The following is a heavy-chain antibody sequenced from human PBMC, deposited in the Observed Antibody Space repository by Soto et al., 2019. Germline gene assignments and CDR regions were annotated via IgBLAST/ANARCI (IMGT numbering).Heavy chain of an antibody. CDR2: ISYDGSNK. CDR3: ARSSRVAGISHAPSH. CDR1: GFTFSSYA. Sequence: GGSLRLSCAASGFTFSSYAMHWVRQAPGKGLEWVAVISYDGSNKYYADSVKGRFTISRDNSKNTLYLQMNSLRAEDTAVYYCARSSRVAGISHAPSHWGQGTLVTVSS. D-gene: IGHD6-19*01. V-gene: IGHV3-30-3*01. J-gene: IGHJ4*02.